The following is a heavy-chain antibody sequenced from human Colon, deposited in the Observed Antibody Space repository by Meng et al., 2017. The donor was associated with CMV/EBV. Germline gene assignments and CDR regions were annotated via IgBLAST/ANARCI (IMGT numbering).Heavy chain of an antibody. J-gene: IGHJ4*02. D-gene: IGHD3/OR15-3a*01. CDR2: IKQDGSEK. V-gene: IGHV3-7*03. Sequence: GGSLRLSCAASGFIFSNFWMNWVRQAPGKGLEWVANIKQDGSEKYYMDSVKGRFTISTDNAKSSLYLQMNNLRADDTAIYYCAKGAEYFDFWTAPDWGQGTLVTVSS. CDR3: AKGAEYFDFWTAPD. CDR1: GFIFSNFW.